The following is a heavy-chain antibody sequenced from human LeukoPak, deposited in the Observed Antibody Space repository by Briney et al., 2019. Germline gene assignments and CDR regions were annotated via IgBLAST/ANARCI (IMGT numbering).Heavy chain of an antibody. CDR3: ATNYGSGSYYNWFDP. CDR1: GYTFTGYY. J-gene: IGHJ5*02. Sequence: ASVKVSCKASGYTFTGYYMHWVRQAPGQGLEWMGWINPNSGGTNYAQKFQGRVTMTRDTSISTAYMELSRLRSDDTAVYYCATNYGSGSYYNWFDPWGQGTLVTISS. V-gene: IGHV1-2*02. CDR2: INPNSGGT. D-gene: IGHD3-10*01.